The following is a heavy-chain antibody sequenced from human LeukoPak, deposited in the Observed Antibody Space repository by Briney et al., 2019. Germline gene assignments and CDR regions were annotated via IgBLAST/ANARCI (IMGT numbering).Heavy chain of an antibody. D-gene: IGHD6-19*01. CDR3: ARDRQWLTSGESYYYGMDV. CDR2: IYYSGST. CDR1: GGSISSYY. Sequence: SETLSLTCTVSGGSISSYYWSWIRQPPGKGLEWIGYIYYSGSTNYNPSPKSRVTISVDTSKNQFSLKLRSVTAADTAVYYCARDRQWLTSGESYYYGMDVWGQGTTVTVSS. V-gene: IGHV4-59*01. J-gene: IGHJ6*02.